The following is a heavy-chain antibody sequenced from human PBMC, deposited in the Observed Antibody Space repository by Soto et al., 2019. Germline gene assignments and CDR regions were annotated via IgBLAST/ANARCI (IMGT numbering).Heavy chain of an antibody. V-gene: IGHV1-69*01. CDR1: GGTFSSYA. D-gene: IGHD1-7*01. Sequence: QVQLVQSGAEVKKPGSSVKVSCRASGGTFSSYAISWVRQAPGQGLEWMGAFIPIFGTTDYAQKFQGRVSITADESTSTAYMELSSLRSEDTAVYYCAGTIMNYPHRGDVWGQGTTVTVSS. CDR2: FIPIFGTT. CDR3: AGTIMNYPHRGDV. J-gene: IGHJ6*02.